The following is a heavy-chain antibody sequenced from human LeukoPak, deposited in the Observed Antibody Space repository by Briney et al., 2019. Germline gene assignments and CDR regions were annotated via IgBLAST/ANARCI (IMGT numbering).Heavy chain of an antibody. J-gene: IGHJ4*02. V-gene: IGHV5-51*01. CDR3: ARAPGYYDYVWGSYRLDY. Sequence: GESLKISCKGSGYSFTSYWIGWVRQMSGKGLEWMGIIYPGDSDTRYSPSFQGQVTISADKSISTAYLQWSSLKASDTAMYYCARAPGYYDYVWGSYRLDYWGQGTLVTVSS. CDR1: GYSFTSYW. CDR2: IYPGDSDT. D-gene: IGHD3-16*02.